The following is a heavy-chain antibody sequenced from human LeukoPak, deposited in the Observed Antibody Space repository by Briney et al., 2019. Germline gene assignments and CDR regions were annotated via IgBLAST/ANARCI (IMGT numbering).Heavy chain of an antibody. D-gene: IGHD4-17*01. Sequence: GRSLRLSCAASGFTFSSYWMSWVRQAPGKGLEWAANIKQDGSEKYCVDSVKGRFTISRDNAKNSLYLQMNSLRAEDTAVYYCARDTYGDYGIDYWGQGTLVTVSS. CDR2: IKQDGSEK. J-gene: IGHJ4*02. CDR1: GFTFSSYW. CDR3: ARDTYGDYGIDY. V-gene: IGHV3-7*01.